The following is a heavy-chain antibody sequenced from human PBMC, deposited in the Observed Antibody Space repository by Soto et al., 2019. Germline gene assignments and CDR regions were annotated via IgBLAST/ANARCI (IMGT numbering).Heavy chain of an antibody. CDR1: GFTFSSYG. Sequence: QVQLVESGGGVVQPGRCLRLSCAASGFTFSSYGMHWVRQAPGKGLEWVAVIWYDGSNKYYADSVKGRFTISRDNSKNTLYLQMNSLRAEDTAVYYCARDSSPSGGMDVWGQGTTVTVSS. J-gene: IGHJ6*02. V-gene: IGHV3-33*01. D-gene: IGHD6-13*01. CDR2: IWYDGSNK. CDR3: ARDSSPSGGMDV.